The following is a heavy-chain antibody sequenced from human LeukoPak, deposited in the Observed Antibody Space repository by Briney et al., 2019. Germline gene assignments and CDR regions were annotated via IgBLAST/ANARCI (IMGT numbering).Heavy chain of an antibody. V-gene: IGHV1-46*01. J-gene: IGHJ6*03. CDR1: GYTFTSYY. Sequence: GASVRVSCKASGYTFTSYYMHWVRQAPGQGLEWMGLINPSGGSTSYAQKFQGRVTITRDMSTSTVYMELNSLRSEDTAVYYCARDNRSGPDDYYYYMDVWGKGTTVTVSS. D-gene: IGHD1-14*01. CDR2: INPSGGST. CDR3: ARDNRSGPDDYYYYMDV.